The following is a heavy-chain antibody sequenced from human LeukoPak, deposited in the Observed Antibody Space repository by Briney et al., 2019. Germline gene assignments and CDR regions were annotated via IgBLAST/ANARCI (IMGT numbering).Heavy chain of an antibody. CDR2: ILGDGSVT. Sequence: GGSLRLSCAASGFTFSNDWMHWVRQAPGKGLVWVARILGDGSVTSYADSVKGRFTVSRDNAKNTLYLQMNSLRVEDTAVYYCANYAMGTAGGYWGQGTLVTVSS. CDR1: GFTFSNDW. D-gene: IGHD2-21*02. V-gene: IGHV3-74*01. CDR3: ANYAMGTAGGY. J-gene: IGHJ4*02.